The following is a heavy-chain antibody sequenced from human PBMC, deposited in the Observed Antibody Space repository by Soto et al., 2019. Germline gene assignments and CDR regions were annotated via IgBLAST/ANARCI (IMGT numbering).Heavy chain of an antibody. V-gene: IGHV3-30-3*01. CDR2: ITYDGSNK. J-gene: IGHJ4*02. Sequence: QVQLVESGGGVVQPGRSLRLSCAASGFTFSSYAMHWVRQAPGKGLEWVAVITYDGSNKYYADSVKGRFTISIDNSKNTLYLQMNSLRAEDTAVYYCARDWGTIAVGYFDYWGQGTLVTVSS. CDR3: ARDWGTIAVGYFDY. CDR1: GFTFSSYA. D-gene: IGHD6-19*01.